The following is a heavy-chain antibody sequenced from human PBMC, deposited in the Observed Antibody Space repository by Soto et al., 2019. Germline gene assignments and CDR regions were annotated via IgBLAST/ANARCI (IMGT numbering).Heavy chain of an antibody. D-gene: IGHD3-22*01. CDR3: AREYYYDSSGYSYDAFDI. CDR1: GYTFTSYA. V-gene: IGHV1-3*01. Sequence: ASVKVSCKASGYTFTSYAMHWLRQAPGQRLEWMGWINAGNGNTKYSQKFQGRVTITRDTSASTAYMELSSLRSEDTAVYYCAREYYYDSSGYSYDAFDIWGQGTMVTVSS. CDR2: INAGNGNT. J-gene: IGHJ3*02.